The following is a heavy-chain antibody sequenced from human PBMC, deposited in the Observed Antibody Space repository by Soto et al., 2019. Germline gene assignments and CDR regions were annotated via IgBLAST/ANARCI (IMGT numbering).Heavy chain of an antibody. J-gene: IGHJ5*02. D-gene: IGHD6-13*01. CDR1: GGSFSGYY. CDR3: ARGGGYSSSWYWFDP. Sequence: SETLSLTCAVYGGSFSGYYWSWIRQPPGKGLEWIGEIKHSGSTNYNPSLKSRVTISVDTSKNQFSLKLSSVTAADTAVYYCARGGGYSSSWYWFDPWGQGTLVTVSS. V-gene: IGHV4-34*01. CDR2: IKHSGST.